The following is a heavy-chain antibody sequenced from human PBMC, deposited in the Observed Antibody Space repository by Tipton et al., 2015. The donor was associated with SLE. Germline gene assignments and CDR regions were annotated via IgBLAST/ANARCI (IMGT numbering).Heavy chain of an antibody. Sequence: TLSLTCSVSGTSISNYYWSWIRQPPGKGLEWIGSIDHSGSTYYNPSLKSRVTISVDTSKNQFSLKLSSVTAADTAVYYCARDSQFLPYGMDVWGQGTTVTVSS. CDR3: ARDSQFLPYGMDV. D-gene: IGHD5-24*01. CDR1: GTSISNYY. CDR2: IDHSGST. J-gene: IGHJ6*02. V-gene: IGHV4-59*01.